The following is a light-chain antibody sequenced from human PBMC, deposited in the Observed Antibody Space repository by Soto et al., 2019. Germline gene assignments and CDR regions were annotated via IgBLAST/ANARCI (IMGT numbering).Light chain of an antibody. CDR1: QSVSSSY. J-gene: IGKJ5*01. V-gene: IGKV3-20*01. CDR3: QQYGSSPIT. CDR2: GAS. Sequence: EMVLTQSPGTRSLSPGERATLSCRASQSVSSSYLAWYHQRPGQVPRLLIYGASSRATGIPDRFSGSGSGTDFTLTISRLEPEDFAVYYFQQYGSSPITFGKGTRLEIK.